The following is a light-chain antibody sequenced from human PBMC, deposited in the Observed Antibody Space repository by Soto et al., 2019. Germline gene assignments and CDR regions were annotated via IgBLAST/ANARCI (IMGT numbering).Light chain of an antibody. CDR1: QSISRY. V-gene: IGKV1-39*01. Sequence: DIQMTQSPSSLSASVGYRFTITCRASQSISRYLNWYQQKPGKAPNLLIYVASSLQSEVPSRFSGSGSGTDFTLTITSLQPEDFATYYCQQSYGTPITFGQGTRREI. CDR3: QQSYGTPIT. J-gene: IGKJ5*01. CDR2: VAS.